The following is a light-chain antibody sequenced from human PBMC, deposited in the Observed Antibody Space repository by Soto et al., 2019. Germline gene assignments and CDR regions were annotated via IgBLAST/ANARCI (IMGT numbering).Light chain of an antibody. CDR2: DAS. V-gene: IGKV1-5*01. J-gene: IGKJ5*01. CDR1: QSISDW. Sequence: DIQMTQSPSTLSASVGDRVTITCRASQSISDWLAWYQQKPGKAPKLLIYDASSLKSGVPSRFSGSVSGTEFTLTISSLQPDDFATYYCQQYKSYSPITFGQGTRLEIK. CDR3: QQYKSYSPIT.